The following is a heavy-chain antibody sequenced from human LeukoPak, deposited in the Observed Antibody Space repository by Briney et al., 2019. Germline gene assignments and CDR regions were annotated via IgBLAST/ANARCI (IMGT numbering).Heavy chain of an antibody. Sequence: PGGSLRLSCAASGFTFSSYWMHWVRQAPGKGLVWVSRINTDGSSTSYADSVKGRFTISRDNAKNTLYLQMNSLRAEDTAVYYCARVSVGAAFDYWGQGTLVTVPS. CDR2: INTDGSST. V-gene: IGHV3-74*01. CDR1: GFTFSSYW. J-gene: IGHJ4*02. CDR3: ARVSVGAAFDY. D-gene: IGHD2-15*01.